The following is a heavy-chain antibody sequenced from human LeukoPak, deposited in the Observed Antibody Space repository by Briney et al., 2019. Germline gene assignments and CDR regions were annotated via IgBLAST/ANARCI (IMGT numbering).Heavy chain of an antibody. D-gene: IGHD2-15*01. V-gene: IGHV4-39*01. CDR3: ARALGYYSGGSCTRGYNWFDP. CDR1: GGSISSGGYY. CDR2: IYFGGST. J-gene: IGHJ5*02. Sequence: SETLSLTCTASGGSISSGGYYRGWVRQPPGKGLEWIGSIYFGGSTYYNPSLKSRVTISVDTSMNQFSLKLSFVTTADTAVYYCARALGYYSGGSCTRGYNWFDPWGQGTLVTVSS.